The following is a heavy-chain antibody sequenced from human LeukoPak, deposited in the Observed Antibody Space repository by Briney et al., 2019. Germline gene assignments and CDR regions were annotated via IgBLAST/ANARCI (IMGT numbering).Heavy chain of an antibody. CDR2: IRSKAYGGTT. Sequence: GGSLRLSCTASGFTFGDYAMSWFRQAPGKGLEWVGFIRSKAYGGTTEYAASVKGRFTISRDDSKSIAYPQMNSLKTEDTAVYYCTRAQYSSSWSHYDYWGQGTLVTVSS. CDR3: TRAQYSSSWSHYDY. CDR1: GFTFGDYA. D-gene: IGHD6-13*01. J-gene: IGHJ4*02. V-gene: IGHV3-49*03.